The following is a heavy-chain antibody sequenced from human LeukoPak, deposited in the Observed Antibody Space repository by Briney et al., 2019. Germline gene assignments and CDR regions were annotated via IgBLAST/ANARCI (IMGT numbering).Heavy chain of an antibody. Sequence: SETLSLTCAVSGYSISSGYYWGWIRQPPGKGLEWIGEINHSGSTNYNPSLKSRVTISVDTSKNQFSLKLSSVTAADTAVYYCARQLIVVVPAANLPFDPWGQGTLVTVSS. J-gene: IGHJ5*02. D-gene: IGHD2-2*01. V-gene: IGHV4-38-2*01. CDR3: ARQLIVVVPAANLPFDP. CDR1: GYSISSGYY. CDR2: INHSGST.